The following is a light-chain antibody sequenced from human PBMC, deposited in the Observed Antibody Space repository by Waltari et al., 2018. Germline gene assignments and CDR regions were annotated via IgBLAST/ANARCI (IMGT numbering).Light chain of an antibody. CDR3: QQYFDNPRT. V-gene: IGKV4-1*01. Sequence: EIVMTQSPESLAVSLGETATITCKSSQSILYTSNTKNYLAWYQQKPGHPPRLLIYWASSRDSGVPDRFSGSGSGTDFTLTISSLQAEDVAVYYCQQYFDNPRTFGQGTRLEIK. J-gene: IGKJ2*01. CDR2: WAS. CDR1: QSILYTSNTKNY.